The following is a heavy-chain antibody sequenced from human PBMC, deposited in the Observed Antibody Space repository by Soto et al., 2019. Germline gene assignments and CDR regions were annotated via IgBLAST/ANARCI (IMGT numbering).Heavy chain of an antibody. Sequence: EVQLLESGGGLVQPGGSLRLSWAASGFTFSSYAMSWVRQAPGKGLEWVSAISGSGGSTYYADSVKGRFTISRDNSKNTLYLQMNSLRAEDTAVYYCAQSVLRFRGYFDYWCQGTLVTVSS. CDR1: GFTFSSYA. CDR2: ISGSGGST. V-gene: IGHV3-23*01. J-gene: IGHJ4*02. D-gene: IGHD3-3*01. CDR3: AQSVLRFRGYFDY.